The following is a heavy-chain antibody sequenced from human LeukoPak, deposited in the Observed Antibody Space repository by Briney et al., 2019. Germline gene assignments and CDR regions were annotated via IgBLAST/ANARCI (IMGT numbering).Heavy chain of an antibody. CDR1: GYTLADFH. Sequence: ASVKVSCKASGYTLADFHIQWVRQAPGQGLEWMGTLNPHSGATHYSQKFRGRVTMTRDTSVNTAYMELNRLTSDDTAVYYCARGRAYDSSGEPMFHPWGQGSLVAVSS. J-gene: IGHJ5*02. V-gene: IGHV1-2*02. CDR3: ARGRAYDSSGEPMFHP. D-gene: IGHD3-22*01. CDR2: LNPHSGAT.